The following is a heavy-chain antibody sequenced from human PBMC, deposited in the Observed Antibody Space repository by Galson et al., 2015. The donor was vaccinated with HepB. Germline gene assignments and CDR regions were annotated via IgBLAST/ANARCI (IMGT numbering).Heavy chain of an antibody. CDR3: ARDNSGWSLYFDY. CDR1: GFTLSNYA. D-gene: IGHD6-19*01. Sequence: SLRLSCAASGFTLSNYAMHWVRQAPGKGLEWVAIISYDGSSKYYADSVKGRFTISRDNSKNTLYLQMDSLSAEDTAVYYCARDNSGWSLYFDYWGQGTLVTVSS. J-gene: IGHJ4*02. CDR2: ISYDGSSK. V-gene: IGHV3-30-3*01.